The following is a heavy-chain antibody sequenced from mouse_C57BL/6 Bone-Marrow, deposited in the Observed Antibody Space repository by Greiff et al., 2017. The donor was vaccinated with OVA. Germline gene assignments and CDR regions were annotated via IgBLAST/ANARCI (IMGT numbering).Heavy chain of an antibody. V-gene: IGHV1-55*01. Sequence: VQLKQPGAELVKPGASVKMSCKASGYTFTSYWITWVKQRPGQGLEWIGDIYPGSGSTNYNEKFKSKATLTVDTSSSTAYMQLSSLTSEDSAVYYCAIPGYYYAMDYWGQGTSVTVSS. J-gene: IGHJ4*01. CDR2: IYPGSGST. D-gene: IGHD4-1*01. CDR3: AIPGYYYAMDY. CDR1: GYTFTSYW.